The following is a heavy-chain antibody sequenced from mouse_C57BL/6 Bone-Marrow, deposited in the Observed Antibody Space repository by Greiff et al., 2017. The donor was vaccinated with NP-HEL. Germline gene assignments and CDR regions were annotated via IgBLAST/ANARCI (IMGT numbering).Heavy chain of an antibody. CDR3: ARRGDGYPAWFAY. CDR1: GYTFTSYW. V-gene: IGHV1-55*01. CDR2: IYPGSGST. D-gene: IGHD2-3*01. J-gene: IGHJ3*01. Sequence: VQLQQSGAELVKPGASVKMSCKASGYTFTSYWITWVKQRPGQGLEWIGDIYPGSGSTNYNEKFKSKATLTVDTSSSTAYMQLSSLTSEDSAVYYCARRGDGYPAWFAYWGQGTLVTVSA.